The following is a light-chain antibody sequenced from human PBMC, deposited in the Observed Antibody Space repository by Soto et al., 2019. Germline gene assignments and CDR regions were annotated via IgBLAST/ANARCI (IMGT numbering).Light chain of an antibody. CDR3: CSYAATFSV. J-gene: IGLJ3*02. V-gene: IGLV2-23*01. Sequence: QSALTQPASVSGSPGQSSTISCIGHSSDFGTYYLFSWYQQHPGKAPQLIIYEGTKRPSGVSTRFSGSKSGNTASLTVSGLQAEDEAEYVCCSYAATFSVFGGGTKRTVL. CDR2: EGT. CDR1: SSDFGTYYL.